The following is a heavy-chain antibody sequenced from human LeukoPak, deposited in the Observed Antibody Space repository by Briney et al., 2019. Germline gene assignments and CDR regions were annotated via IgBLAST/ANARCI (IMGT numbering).Heavy chain of an antibody. Sequence: GGSLRLSCAASGFIFSKNWMNWVRQAPGKGLEWVANIKEDGSEKYYVDSVKGRFTISRDNAKNSVHLQMNSLRAEDTAVYYCARRRLKGKYGDDNYWYFDLWGRGTLVTVSS. V-gene: IGHV3-7*01. J-gene: IGHJ2*01. CDR2: IKEDGSEK. CDR1: GFIFSKNW. CDR3: ARRRLKGKYGDDNYWYFDL. D-gene: IGHD4-17*01.